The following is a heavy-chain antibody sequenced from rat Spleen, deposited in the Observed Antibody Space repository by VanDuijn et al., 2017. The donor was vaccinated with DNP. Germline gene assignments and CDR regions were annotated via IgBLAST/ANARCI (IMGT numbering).Heavy chain of an antibody. D-gene: IGHD1-11*01. J-gene: IGHJ2*01. CDR3: VTRGMYGGYDH. V-gene: IGHV5-17*01. Sequence: EVQLVESGGGLVQPGRSLKLSCSASGFTFSDYAMAWVRQAPKKGLEWVATISYDGTRTYYRDSVKGRFTISRDNAKTTLYLQMDSLRSDDTATYYCVTRGMYGGYDHWGQGVMVTVSS. CDR1: GFTFSDYA. CDR2: ISYDGTRT.